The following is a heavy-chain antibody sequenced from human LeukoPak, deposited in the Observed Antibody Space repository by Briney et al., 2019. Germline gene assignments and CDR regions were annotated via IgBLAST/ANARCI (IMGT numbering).Heavy chain of an antibody. V-gene: IGHV3-15*04. CDR1: GLTFSNAW. D-gene: IGHD2-15*01. CDR3: TTDLVCSPADSVCNYYYYAMDV. CDR2: IESKTDGGTT. J-gene: IGHJ6*02. Sequence: GGSLRLSCVASGLTFSNAWMSWVRQAPGKGLEWVGRIESKTDGGTTDYAAPVKGRFTISRDDSKNTLYLRMNSLKTEDTAVYYCTTDLVCSPADSVCNYYYYAMDVWGQGTTVTVSS.